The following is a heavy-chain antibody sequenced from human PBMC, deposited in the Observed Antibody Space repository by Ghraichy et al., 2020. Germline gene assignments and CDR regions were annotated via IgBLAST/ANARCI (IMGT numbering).Heavy chain of an antibody. J-gene: IGHJ6*02. CDR2: IVVGSGNT. D-gene: IGHD3-22*01. Sequence: SVKVSCKASGFTFTSSAMQWVRQARGQRLEWIGWIVVGSGNTNYAQKFQERVTITRDMSTSTAYMELSSLRSEDTAVYYCAADPKGDAYYYDSSGYYTPGCGMDVWGQGTTVTVSS. CDR1: GFTFTSSA. V-gene: IGHV1-58*02. CDR3: AADPKGDAYYYDSSGYYTPGCGMDV.